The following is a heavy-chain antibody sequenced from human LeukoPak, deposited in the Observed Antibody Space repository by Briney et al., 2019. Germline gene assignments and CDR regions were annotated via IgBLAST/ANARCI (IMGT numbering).Heavy chain of an antibody. CDR2: IIPIFGTA. Sequence: ASVNVSCKASGGTFSSYAISWVRQAPGQGLEWMGGIIPIFGTANYAQKFQGRVTITADESTSTAYMELSSLRSEDTAVYYCARGVGYSGYPYGMDVWGQGTTVTVSS. J-gene: IGHJ6*02. V-gene: IGHV1-69*13. CDR3: ARGVGYSGYPYGMDV. D-gene: IGHD5-12*01. CDR1: GGTFSSYA.